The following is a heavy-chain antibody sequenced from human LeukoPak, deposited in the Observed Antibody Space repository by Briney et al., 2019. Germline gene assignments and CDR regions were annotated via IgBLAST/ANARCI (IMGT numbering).Heavy chain of an antibody. Sequence: GGSLRLSCAASGFTFSDYYMSWIRQAPGKGLEWVSAISGSGGSTYYADSVKGRFTISRDNSKNTLYLQMNSLKTEDTAVYYCTTDSEAELWGQGTLVTVSS. CDR2: ISGSGGST. CDR3: TTDSEAEL. V-gene: IGHV3-23*01. J-gene: IGHJ4*02. CDR1: GFTFSDYY. D-gene: IGHD1-26*01.